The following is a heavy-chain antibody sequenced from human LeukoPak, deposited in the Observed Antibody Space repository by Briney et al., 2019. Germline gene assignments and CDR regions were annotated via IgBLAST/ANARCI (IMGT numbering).Heavy chain of an antibody. CDR2: IIPILGIA. D-gene: IGHD2-2*01. CDR1: GYTFTSYG. CDR3: AEICSSTSCYLDY. Sequence: GASVKVSCKASGYTFTSYGISWVRQAPGQGLEWMGRIIPILGIANYAQKFQGRVTITADKSTSTAYMELSSLRSEDTAVYYCAEICSSTSCYLDYWGQGTLVTVSS. J-gene: IGHJ4*02. V-gene: IGHV1-69*04.